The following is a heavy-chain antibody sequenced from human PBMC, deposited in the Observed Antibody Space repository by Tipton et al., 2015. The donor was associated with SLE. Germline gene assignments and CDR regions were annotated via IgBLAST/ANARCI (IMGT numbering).Heavy chain of an antibody. CDR3: ARESYTSDYYYYMDV. J-gene: IGHJ6*03. CDR1: DDSITTYY. CDR2: VYYTGMT. V-gene: IGHV4-59*12. Sequence: LSLTCSVSDDSITTYYWSWIRQPPGKGLEWIGFVYYTGMTEYNPSLQSRVTMSVDTSKNQFSLKLTSVTAADTAVYYCARESYTSDYYYYMDVWGKGTSVTVS. D-gene: IGHD1-26*01.